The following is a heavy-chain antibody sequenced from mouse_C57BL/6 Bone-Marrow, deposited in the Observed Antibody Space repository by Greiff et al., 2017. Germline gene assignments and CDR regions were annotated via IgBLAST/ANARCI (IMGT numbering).Heavy chain of an antibody. V-gene: IGHV1-81*01. D-gene: IGHD2-3*01. CDR1: GYTFTSYG. Sequence: QVQLQQSGAELARPGASVKLSCKASGYTFTSYGISWVKQRTGQGLEWIGEIYPRSGNTYYNEKFKGKATLNADKSSSTAYMELRSLTSEDSAVYFCARYMDGYYVYAMDYWGQGTSVTVSS. CDR2: IYPRSGNT. CDR3: ARYMDGYYVYAMDY. J-gene: IGHJ4*01.